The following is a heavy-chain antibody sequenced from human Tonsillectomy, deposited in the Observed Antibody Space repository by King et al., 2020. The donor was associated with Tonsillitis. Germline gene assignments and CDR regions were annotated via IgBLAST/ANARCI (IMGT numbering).Heavy chain of an antibody. Sequence: VQLVESGGGLVQPGGSLRLSCAASGFTFSSYAMSWVRQAPGKGLEWVSAISGSGGSTYYADSVKGRFTISRDNSKNTLYLQMNSLIAEDTAVYYCTITNYYGSGRLDYWGQGTLVTVSS. V-gene: IGHV3-23*04. CDR2: ISGSGGST. CDR1: GFTFSSYA. D-gene: IGHD3-10*01. J-gene: IGHJ4*02. CDR3: TITNYYGSGRLDY.